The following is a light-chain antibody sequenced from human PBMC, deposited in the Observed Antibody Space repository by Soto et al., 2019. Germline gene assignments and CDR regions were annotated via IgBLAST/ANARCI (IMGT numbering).Light chain of an antibody. CDR3: SSHTSSNTRI. CDR2: EVS. J-gene: IGLJ1*01. CDR1: SSDIGAYDY. V-gene: IGLV2-14*03. Sequence: QSVLTQPASVSGSHVQSIAISCTGTSSDIGAYDYVSWYQQHPDKAPKLMIYEVSNRPSGVSNRFSGSKSVNTATLTISGLQAEDEADYYCSSHTSSNTRIFGTGTKVTVL.